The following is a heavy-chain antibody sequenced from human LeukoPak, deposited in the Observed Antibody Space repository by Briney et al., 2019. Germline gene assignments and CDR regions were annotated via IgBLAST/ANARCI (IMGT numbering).Heavy chain of an antibody. D-gene: IGHD2-2*01. J-gene: IGHJ4*02. CDR1: GFTFSSYW. CDR3: ARDPGNYCSSTSCYEGNFDY. CDR2: IKQDGSEK. Sequence: GGSLRLSCAASGFTFSSYWMSWVSQAPGKWMEWVANIKQDGSEKYYVDSVKGRFTISRDNAKNSLYLQMNSLRAEDTAVYYCARDPGNYCSSTSCYEGNFDYWGQGTLVTVSS. V-gene: IGHV3-7*01.